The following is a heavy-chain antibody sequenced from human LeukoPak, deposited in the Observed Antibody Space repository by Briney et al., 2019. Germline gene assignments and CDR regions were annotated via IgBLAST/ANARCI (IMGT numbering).Heavy chain of an antibody. CDR2: ISSGSSAI. V-gene: IGHV3-21*01. CDR3: ARDQGYDFWSGYFDY. Sequence: GGLRLSCEASGFTFTTYSMTWVRQAPGKGLEWVSIISSGSSAIFSADSVKGRFTISRDNAKNSLYLQMNSLRAEDTAVYYCARDQGYDFWSGYFDYWGQGTLVTVSS. J-gene: IGHJ4*02. D-gene: IGHD3-3*01. CDR1: GFTFTTYS.